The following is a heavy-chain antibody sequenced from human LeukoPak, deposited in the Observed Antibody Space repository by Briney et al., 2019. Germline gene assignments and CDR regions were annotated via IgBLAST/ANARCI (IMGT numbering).Heavy chain of an antibody. CDR3: ARDWFHAIDY. V-gene: IGHV3-74*01. Sequence: GGSLRLSCAASGFTFSDTWMHWVRQAPGEGLVWVSRIRSDGSDTRYAESVKGRFTISRGNAKNTLYLQMNSLGAEDTAVYYCARDWFHAIDYWGQGTLVTVSS. CDR1: GFTFSDTW. J-gene: IGHJ4*02. D-gene: IGHD2/OR15-2a*01. CDR2: IRSDGSDT.